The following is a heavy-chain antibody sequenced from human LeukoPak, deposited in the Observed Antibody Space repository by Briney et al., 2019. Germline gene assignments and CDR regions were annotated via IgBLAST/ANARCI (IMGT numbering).Heavy chain of an antibody. CDR1: GFSFSNHG. CDR2: IWDDGNNK. V-gene: IGHV3-33*01. D-gene: IGHD3-10*01. Sequence: GGPLRLSCAASGFSFSNHGMHWVRQAPGKRLEWVAVIWDDGNNKRYANSVNGRFTISRDNSENTLYLQMNGLTAEDTAMYYCARDSYQDYYGRFDPWGQGNPGHRLL. CDR3: ARDSYQDYYGRFDP. J-gene: IGHJ5*02.